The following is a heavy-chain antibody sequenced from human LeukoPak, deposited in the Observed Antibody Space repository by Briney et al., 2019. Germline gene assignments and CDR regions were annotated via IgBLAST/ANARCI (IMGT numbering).Heavy chain of an antibody. J-gene: IGHJ4*02. Sequence: GGSLRLSCAASGFTFSSHSMNWVRQAPGKGLEWVSSISTTANYIYYADSVKGRFTISRDNAKNSLYLQMNSLRAEDTAVYYCARGSPYYYDSSGYYSCFDYWGQGTLVTVSS. CDR3: ARGSPYYYDSSGYYSCFDY. D-gene: IGHD3-22*01. V-gene: IGHV3-21*01. CDR1: GFTFSSHS. CDR2: ISTTANYI.